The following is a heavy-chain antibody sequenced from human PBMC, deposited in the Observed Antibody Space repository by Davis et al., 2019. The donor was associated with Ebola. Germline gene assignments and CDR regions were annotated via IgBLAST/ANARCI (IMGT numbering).Heavy chain of an antibody. D-gene: IGHD2-2*01. J-gene: IGHJ6*04. Sequence: PGGSLRLSCAASGFTFSSYSMNWVRQAPGKGLEWVSYISSSSSTIYYADSVKGRFTISRDNAKNSLYLQMNSLRDEDTAVYYCARDKGIVVVPAATRYSSSSQQRGYGMDVWGKGTTVTVSS. CDR2: ISSSSSTI. CDR3: ARDKGIVVVPAATRYSSSSQQRGYGMDV. V-gene: IGHV3-48*02. CDR1: GFTFSSYS.